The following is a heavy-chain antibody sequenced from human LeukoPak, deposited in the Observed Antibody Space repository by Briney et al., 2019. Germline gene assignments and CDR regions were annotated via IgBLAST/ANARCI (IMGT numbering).Heavy chain of an antibody. D-gene: IGHD2/OR15-2a*01. CDR3: ARGSFYASGNYLVDY. CDR2: INPSGGST. V-gene: IGHV1-46*01. Sequence: ASVKVSCKASGYTFSSYDINWVRQATGQGLEWMGIINPSGGSTSYAQKFQGRVTMTRDTSTSTVYMELSSLRSEDTAVYYCARGSFYASGNYLVDYWGQGTLITVSS. J-gene: IGHJ4*02. CDR1: GYTFSSYD.